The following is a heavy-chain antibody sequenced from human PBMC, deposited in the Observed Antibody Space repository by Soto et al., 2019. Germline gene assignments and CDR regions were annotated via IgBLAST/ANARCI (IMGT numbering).Heavy chain of an antibody. CDR2: IFYTGGA. Sequence: SETLSLTCTVSGGSINNYYWSWIRQPPGKGLEWIGYIFYTGGANYNPSLKSRVTISVDTSKNQFFLKLNSVTAADTAVYYCARLGGYYQAFDQWGQGSLVTVSS. V-gene: IGHV4-59*08. J-gene: IGHJ4*02. D-gene: IGHD3-22*01. CDR3: ARLGGYYQAFDQ. CDR1: GGSINNYY.